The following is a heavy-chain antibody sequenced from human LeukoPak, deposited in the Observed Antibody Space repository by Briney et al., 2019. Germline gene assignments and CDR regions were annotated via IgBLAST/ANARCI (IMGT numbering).Heavy chain of an antibody. J-gene: IGHJ4*02. Sequence: PSETLSFTCTVSGGSISNFYWSWIRQPPGKGLEWIGHIYNSGSTNYNPSLKGRVTMSVATSKNQFSLHLSSVTAADTAVYYCARSAFLVTAPGLYYFDYWGQGTLVAVSS. CDR2: IYNSGST. CDR1: GGSISNFY. V-gene: IGHV4-59*12. D-gene: IGHD6-13*01. CDR3: ARSAFLVTAPGLYYFDY.